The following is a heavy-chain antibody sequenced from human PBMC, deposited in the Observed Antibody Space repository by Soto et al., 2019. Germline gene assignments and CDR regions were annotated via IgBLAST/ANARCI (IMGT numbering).Heavy chain of an antibody. Sequence: GGSLRLSCAASGFTFSSYAMHWVRQAPGKGLEYVSAISSNGGSTYYANSVKGRFTISRDNSKNTLYLQMGSLRAEDMAVYYCARDAPREYSYFNLTRFAPGGQETLVTVSS. J-gene: IGHJ5*02. V-gene: IGHV3-64*01. CDR3: ARDAPREYSYFNLTRFAP. CDR1: GFTFSSYA. CDR2: ISSNGGST. D-gene: IGHD5-18*01.